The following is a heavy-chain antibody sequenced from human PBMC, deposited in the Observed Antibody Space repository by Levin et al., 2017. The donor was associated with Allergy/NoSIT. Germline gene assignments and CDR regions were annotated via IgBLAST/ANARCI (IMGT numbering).Heavy chain of an antibody. CDR3: VRAPYGDQFYFDY. CDR1: GFTFSNYG. D-gene: IGHD4-17*01. V-gene: IGHV3-33*01. J-gene: IGHJ4*02. Sequence: LSLTCAASGFTFSNYGMHWVRQAPGKGLEWVTLIWHDGSNKYYADSVKGRFTISRDNSKNTLYLQMNSLRAEDTAVYYCVRAPYGDQFYFDYWGQGTLVTVSS. CDR2: IWHDGSNK.